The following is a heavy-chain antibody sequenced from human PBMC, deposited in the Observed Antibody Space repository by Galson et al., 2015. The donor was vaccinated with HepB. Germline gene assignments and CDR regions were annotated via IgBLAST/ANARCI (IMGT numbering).Heavy chain of an antibody. Sequence: SLRLSCAAAGFTFSDYYMSWIRQAPGKGLEWVSYISSSGGSRYADPVKGRFTISRDNARNSLYLQMSSLKAADTAVYYCARAACGGDCYGDYMDVWGNGTSVTVSS. J-gene: IGHJ6*03. D-gene: IGHD2-21*01. CDR2: ISSSGGSR. CDR1: GFTFSDYY. V-gene: IGHV3-11*01. CDR3: ARAACGGDCYGDYMDV.